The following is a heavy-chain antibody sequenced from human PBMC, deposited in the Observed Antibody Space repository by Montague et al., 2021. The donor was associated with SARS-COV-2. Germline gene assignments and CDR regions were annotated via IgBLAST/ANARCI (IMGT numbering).Heavy chain of an antibody. Sequence: PALVKPTQTLTLTCTFSGFSLSTSGMCVSWIRQPPGKALEWLALIDWDDDKYYSTSLKTRLTISKDTSKNQVVLTMTNMDPVDTATYYCARTRYSGILYYYYGMDVWGQGTTVTVSS. CDR3: ARTRYSGILYYYYGMDV. CDR2: IDWDDDK. J-gene: IGHJ6*02. D-gene: IGHD3-9*01. V-gene: IGHV2-70*01. CDR1: GFSLSTSGMC.